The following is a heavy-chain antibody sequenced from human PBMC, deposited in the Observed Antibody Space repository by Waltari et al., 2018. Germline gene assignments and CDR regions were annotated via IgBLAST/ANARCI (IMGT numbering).Heavy chain of an antibody. CDR3: AKQLTPHYFDF. J-gene: IGHJ4*02. V-gene: IGHV3-53*01. CDR1: GFSLSVNS. CDR2: ISGPGDT. D-gene: IGHD3-9*01. Sequence: QLVESGGGLIQPGESLRLSCAVSGFSLSVNSMAWVRQAPGKGRDWGSLISGPGDTHYADSMKGRVTISRDISKNTVYLQINSLRGDDTAVYYCAKQLTPHYFDFWGQGALVTVSS.